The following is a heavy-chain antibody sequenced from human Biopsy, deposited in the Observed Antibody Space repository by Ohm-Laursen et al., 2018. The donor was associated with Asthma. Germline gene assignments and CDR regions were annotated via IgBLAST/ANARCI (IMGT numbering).Heavy chain of an antibody. Sequence: TLSLTCTVSGDSITSGGCCWNWIRKHPGKGLEWIGYIHHSGTSYFNPSLKSRVSFSRDTSKNQFSLRLSSVTAADKAMYYCARIPRRSGSYFVDYWGQGTLVTVSS. CDR3: ARIPRRSGSYFVDY. J-gene: IGHJ4*02. D-gene: IGHD3-22*01. CDR1: GDSITSGGCC. V-gene: IGHV4-31*03. CDR2: IHHSGTS.